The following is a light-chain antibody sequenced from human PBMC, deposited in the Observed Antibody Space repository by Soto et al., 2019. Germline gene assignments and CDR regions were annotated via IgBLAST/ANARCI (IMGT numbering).Light chain of an antibody. CDR1: GSDFGGYNY. CDR2: DVS. CDR3: SSYTSASTRLV. J-gene: IGLJ2*01. V-gene: IGLV2-14*01. Sequence: QAALTXPASGSGSPGHSITISCTGTGSDFGGYNYLSWYQQHPAKAPKVMIYDVSNRPSGVSNRFAGSKSGNTASLTISALQAEDEADYYCSSYTSASTRLVFGG.